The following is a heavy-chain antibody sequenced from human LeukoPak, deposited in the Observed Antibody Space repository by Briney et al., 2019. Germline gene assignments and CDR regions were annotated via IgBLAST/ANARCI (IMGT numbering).Heavy chain of an antibody. J-gene: IGHJ4*02. CDR1: GFTLSNYY. Sequence: PGVSLRLSCATSGFTLSNYYMSWIRQAPGGGLEGVSYISRGDGPMYYADSVKGRFTISRDNAKNSLYLQMNSLRAEDTAVYYCARGDWFLDYWGQGTLVTVSS. CDR2: ISRGDGPM. D-gene: IGHD3-3*01. CDR3: ARGDWFLDY. V-gene: IGHV3-11*04.